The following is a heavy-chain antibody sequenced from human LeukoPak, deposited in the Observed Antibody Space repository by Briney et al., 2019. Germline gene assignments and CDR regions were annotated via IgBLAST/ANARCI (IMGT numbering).Heavy chain of an antibody. Sequence: SETLSLTCAVYGGSFSGYYWSWIRQPAGKGLEWIGRIYTSGSTNYNPSLKSRVTISVDTSKNQFSLKLSSVTAADTAVYYCARESIVVVPAAIVDIWGQGTMVTVSS. J-gene: IGHJ3*02. D-gene: IGHD2-2*01. CDR2: IYTSGST. V-gene: IGHV4-4*07. CDR3: ARESIVVVPAAIVDI. CDR1: GGSFSGYY.